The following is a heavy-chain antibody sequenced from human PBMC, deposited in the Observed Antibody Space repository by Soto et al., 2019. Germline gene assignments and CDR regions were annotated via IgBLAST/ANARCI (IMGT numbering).Heavy chain of an antibody. CDR3: ASVRGGAAAGNNWSDP. J-gene: IGHJ5*02. Sequence: SQTLPLTCAVYAGSFSGYYWRWIRQPPGKGLEWIGEINHSGSTNYNPSLKSRVTISVYTSKNQFSLKLSSVTAADTAVYYCASVRGGAAAGNNWSDPWGQGTLVTVSS. CDR1: AGSFSGYY. CDR2: INHSGST. V-gene: IGHV4-34*01. D-gene: IGHD6-13*01.